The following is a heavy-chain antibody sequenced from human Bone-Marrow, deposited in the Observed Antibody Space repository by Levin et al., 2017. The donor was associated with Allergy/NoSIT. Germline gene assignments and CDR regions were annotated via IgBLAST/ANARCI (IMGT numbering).Heavy chain of an antibody. Sequence: GGSLRLSCAASGFAFSGSGMSWVRQPPGKGLEWVSSLGSGTSYIYYADSVKGRFTISRDDAGNSLYLQMNTLRAEDTAIYYCVRDASYNWNYDSWGQGTLVTVSS. CDR2: LGSGTSYI. CDR3: VRDASYNWNYDS. CDR1: GFAFSGSG. J-gene: IGHJ4*02. V-gene: IGHV3-21*01. D-gene: IGHD1-20*01.